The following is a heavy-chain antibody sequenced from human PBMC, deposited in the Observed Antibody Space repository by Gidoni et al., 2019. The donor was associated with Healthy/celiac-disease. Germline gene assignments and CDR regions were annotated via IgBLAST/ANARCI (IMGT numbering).Heavy chain of an antibody. J-gene: IGHJ4*02. CDR3: ARGGEGYSYGPGY. CDR2: IIPILGIA. CDR1: GGNFSSYT. Sequence: QVQLVQSGAEVKKPGSSVKVSCKASGGNFSSYTISWVRQAPGQGLEWMGRIIPILGIANYAQKFQGRVTITADKSTSTAYMELSSLRSEDTAVYYCARGGEGYSYGPGYWGQGTLVTVSS. V-gene: IGHV1-69*02. D-gene: IGHD5-18*01.